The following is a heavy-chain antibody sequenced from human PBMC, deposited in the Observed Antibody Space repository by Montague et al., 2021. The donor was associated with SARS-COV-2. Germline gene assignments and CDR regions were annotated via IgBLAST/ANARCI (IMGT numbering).Heavy chain of an antibody. Sequence: SLRLSCAASGFTFSNYDMNWVRQAPGKGPEWISYISTSAYTTSYAGSVKGRFTISRDNGKNSLYLQMNSLRVEDTAVYYCTRDYRSIVGDGLDIWDQGTKVIVSS. CDR1: GFTFSNYD. V-gene: IGHV3-48*03. D-gene: IGHD5-24*01. CDR3: TRDYRSIVGDGLDI. CDR2: ISTSAYTT. J-gene: IGHJ3*02.